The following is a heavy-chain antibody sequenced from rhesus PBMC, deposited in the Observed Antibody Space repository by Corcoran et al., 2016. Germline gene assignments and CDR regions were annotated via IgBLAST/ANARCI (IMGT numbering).Heavy chain of an antibody. CDR2: IYGSGSST. CDR1: GGSISSSY. D-gene: IGHD3-28*01. Sequence: QLQLQESGPGLVKPSETLSVTCAVSGGSISSSYWSWIRQAPGKGLEWIGYIYGSGSSTNYNPPLKSRVTLSVATSKNQLSLRLSSVTAADTAVYYCASSPGYYWYFDLWGPGTPITISS. J-gene: IGHJ2*01. V-gene: IGHV4-169*02. CDR3: ASSPGYYWYFDL.